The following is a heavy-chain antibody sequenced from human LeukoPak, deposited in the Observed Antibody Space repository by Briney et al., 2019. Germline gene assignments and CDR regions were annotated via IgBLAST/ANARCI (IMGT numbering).Heavy chain of an antibody. V-gene: IGHV7-4-1*02. D-gene: IGHD6-19*01. J-gene: IGHJ3*02. Sequence: GASVKVSCKASGYTFTSYAMNWVRQAPGQGLEWMGWINTNTGNPTYAQGFTGRFVFSLDTSVSTAYLQISSLKAEDTAVYYCARQYIAVAALAFDIWGQGTMVTVSS. CDR2: INTNTGNP. CDR1: GYTFTSYA. CDR3: ARQYIAVAALAFDI.